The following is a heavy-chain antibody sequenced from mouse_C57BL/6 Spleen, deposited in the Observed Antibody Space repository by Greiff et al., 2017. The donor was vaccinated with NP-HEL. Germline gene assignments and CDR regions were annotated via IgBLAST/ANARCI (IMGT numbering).Heavy chain of an antibody. CDR2: IYPSDSET. J-gene: IGHJ4*01. CDR1: GYTFTSYW. D-gene: IGHD1-1*01. CDR3: AREEITTVVATRAMDY. Sequence: QVQLQQPGAELVRPGSSVKLSCKASGYTFTSYWMDWVKQRPGQGLEWIGNIYPSDSETHYNQKFKDKATLTVDKSSSTAYMQLSSLTSEDSAVYYCAREEITTVVATRAMDYWGQGTSVTVSS. V-gene: IGHV1-61*01.